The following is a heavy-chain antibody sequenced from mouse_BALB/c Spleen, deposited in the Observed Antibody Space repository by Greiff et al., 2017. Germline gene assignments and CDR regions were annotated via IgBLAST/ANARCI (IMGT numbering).Heavy chain of an antibody. CDR3: ARGGGNYLDY. CDR2: ISSGSSTI. V-gene: IGHV5-17*02. Sequence: EVHLVESGGGLVQPGGSRKLSCAASGFTFSSFGMHWVRQAPEKGLEWVAYISSGSSTIYYADTVKGRFTISRDNPKNTLFLQMTSLRSEDTAMYYCARGGGNYLDYWGQGTTLTVSS. J-gene: IGHJ2*01. CDR1: GFTFSSFG.